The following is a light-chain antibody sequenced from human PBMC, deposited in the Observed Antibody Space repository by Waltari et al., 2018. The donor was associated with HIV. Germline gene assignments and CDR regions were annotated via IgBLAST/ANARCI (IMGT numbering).Light chain of an antibody. V-gene: IGLV2-11*01. CDR2: YVN. Sequence: HSALTQPRSVSGSPGQSVTISCTGTSSDIGAYDYVSWFQKFPGRAPKLFIFYVNSRPSGVPDRFSGFKSGDTASLTISGLQPDDESDYFCSSYGGVASYLIFGGGTTLTVL. CDR1: SSDIGAYDY. CDR3: SSYGGVASYLI. J-gene: IGLJ2*01.